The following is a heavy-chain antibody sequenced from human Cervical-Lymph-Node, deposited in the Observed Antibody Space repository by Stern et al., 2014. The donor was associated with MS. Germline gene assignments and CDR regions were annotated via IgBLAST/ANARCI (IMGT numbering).Heavy chain of an antibody. CDR3: ARTATSSWYRLDY. D-gene: IGHD6-13*01. CDR1: GFTFSSYS. Sequence: EVQLLESGGGLVQPGGSLRLSCAASGFTFSSYSMNWVRQAPGKGLEWVSSISRSSNTIYNAYSVKGRFTISRDNAKNSLYLQMNSLRDEDTAVYCCARTATSSWYRLDYWGQGTLVTVSS. V-gene: IGHV3-48*02. J-gene: IGHJ4*02. CDR2: ISRSSNTI.